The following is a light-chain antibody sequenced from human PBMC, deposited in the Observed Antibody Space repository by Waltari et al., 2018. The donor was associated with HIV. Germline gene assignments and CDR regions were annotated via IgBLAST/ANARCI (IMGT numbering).Light chain of an antibody. Sequence: SYVLTQPPSVSVAPGKTARITRGGNNIGSKSVHWYQQKPGQAPVLVIYYDSDRPSGIPERFSGSNSGNTATLTISRVEAGDEADYYCQVWGSSSDPWVFGGGTKLTVL. CDR2: YDS. CDR1: NIGSKS. J-gene: IGLJ3*02. CDR3: QVWGSSSDPWV. V-gene: IGLV3-21*04.